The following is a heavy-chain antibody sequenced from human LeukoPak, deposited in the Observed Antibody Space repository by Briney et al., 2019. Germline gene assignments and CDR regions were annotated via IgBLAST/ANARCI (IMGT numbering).Heavy chain of an antibody. V-gene: IGHV3-23*01. CDR3: AREVSGYDFGY. D-gene: IGHD5-12*01. CDR2: ISYSGGST. Sequence: GGSLRLSCAASGFTFSSHAMSWVRQAPGKGLEWVSAISYSGGSTYYADSVKGRFTISRDNAKNSLYLQMNSLRAEDTAVYYCAREVSGYDFGYWGQGTLVTVSS. CDR1: GFTFSSHA. J-gene: IGHJ4*02.